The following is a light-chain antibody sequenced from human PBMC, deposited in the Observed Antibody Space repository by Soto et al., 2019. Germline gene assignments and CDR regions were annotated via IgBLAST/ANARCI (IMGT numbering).Light chain of an antibody. V-gene: IGKV3-20*01. Sequence: ERVLAQSPGTLSLSPGARATVSCRASPTMSRNSLVWYQKKPGQAPTLLIYGASTRATGIPDRFTGSGSGTDFTLTITRLEPEDFSVYYCQQYGGSVPWTFGQGTKVE. CDR2: GAS. CDR3: QQYGGSVPWT. CDR1: PTMSRNS. J-gene: IGKJ1*01.